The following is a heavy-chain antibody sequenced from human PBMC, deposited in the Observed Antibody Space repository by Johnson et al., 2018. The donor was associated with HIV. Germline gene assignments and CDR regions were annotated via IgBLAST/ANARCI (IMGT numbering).Heavy chain of an antibody. V-gene: IGHV3-33*06. CDR1: GFTFSSYG. J-gene: IGHJ3*02. CDR2: IWYDGSNK. CDR3: AKGGFITGTKDAFDI. Sequence: QVQLVESGGGLVQPGGSLRLSCAASGFTFSSYGMHWVRQAPGKGLEWVAVIWYDGSNKYYADSVRGRFTISRDNSKNTLYLQMNSLRAEDTAVYYCAKGGFITGTKDAFDIWGQGTMVTVSS. D-gene: IGHD1-7*01.